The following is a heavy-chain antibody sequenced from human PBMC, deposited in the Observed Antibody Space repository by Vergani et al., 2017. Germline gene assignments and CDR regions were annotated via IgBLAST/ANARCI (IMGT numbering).Heavy chain of an antibody. Sequence: QAQLGQSDSEVKKPGDSVTLSRKTSGYTFVNHPITWVRQAPGQGLEWMGWISTYNHKTLYSQKVEGRVTMTSDTSSSTVFLELRRLTSDDTAIYYCARSQMATNDFDWWGRGTLVTVSS. CDR1: GYTFVNHP. D-gene: IGHD5-24*01. CDR2: ISTYNHKT. V-gene: IGHV1-18*04. CDR3: ARSQMATNDFDW. J-gene: IGHJ4*02.